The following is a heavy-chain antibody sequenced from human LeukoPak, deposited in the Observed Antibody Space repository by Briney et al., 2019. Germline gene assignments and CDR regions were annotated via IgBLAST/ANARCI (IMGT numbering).Heavy chain of an antibody. Sequence: PSETLSLTCTVSGYSITSGYNWAWIRQPPGKVLGWIGSIYHGGSAYYNPSLKSRVTISVDTSKNQFSLKLSSVTAADTAVYYCVRYCSSTTCYTRAVDYWGQGTLVTVSS. J-gene: IGHJ4*02. D-gene: IGHD2-2*02. V-gene: IGHV4-38-2*02. CDR3: VRYCSSTTCYTRAVDY. CDR2: IYHGGSA. CDR1: GYSITSGYN.